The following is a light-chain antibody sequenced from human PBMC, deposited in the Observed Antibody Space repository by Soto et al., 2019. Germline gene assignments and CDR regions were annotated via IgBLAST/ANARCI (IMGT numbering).Light chain of an antibody. V-gene: IGLV3-21*02. CDR3: QVWDTRPDRRV. CDR2: DTS. CDR1: AIGSKS. Sequence: YELTQPPSVSVAPGQTATINCGGNAIGSKSVHWYQQKPGQAPALVLYDTSDRPWGIPERCPVTDSANSVTLTLSILDVRYEADFYCQVWDTRPDRRVFGGGTQRTVL. J-gene: IGLJ3*02.